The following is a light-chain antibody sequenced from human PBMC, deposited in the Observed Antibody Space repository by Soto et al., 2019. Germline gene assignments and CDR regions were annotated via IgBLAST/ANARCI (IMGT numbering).Light chain of an antibody. J-gene: IGKJ1*01. V-gene: IGKV4-1*01. CDR1: QSVLYTNNKNY. CDR2: WAS. Sequence: DIVMTQSPDSLAVSLGERATINCKSSQSVLYTNNKNYLAWYQQKPGQPPKLLIYWASTRGSGGPELLSGSGSGTDFSLTISRLQAEDVAVYYCQQYYYAPQNFGQGTKVEIK. CDR3: QQYYYAPQN.